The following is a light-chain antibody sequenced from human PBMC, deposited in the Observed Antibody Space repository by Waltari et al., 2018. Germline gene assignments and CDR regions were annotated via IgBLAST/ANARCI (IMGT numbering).Light chain of an antibody. V-gene: IGKV6-21*01. J-gene: IGKJ4*01. CDR3: HQTSSLPLT. CDR1: QSNRSR. CDR2: YAS. Sequence: EIVLPQSPAFQSVTPKEKVTIPCRASQSNRSRLHWYQQKPDQSPKLVIKYASQSFSGVPSRFSGSGSGTDFTLTINGLEAEDAATYYCHQTSSLPLTFGGGTRVEIK.